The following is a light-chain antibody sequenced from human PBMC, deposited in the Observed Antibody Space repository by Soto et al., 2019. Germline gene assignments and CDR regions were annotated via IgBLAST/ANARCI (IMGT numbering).Light chain of an antibody. CDR3: QQRYNWPNT. CDR2: DAS. V-gene: IGKV3-11*01. J-gene: IGKJ2*01. CDR1: QSVGTY. Sequence: EIVLTQSPATLSLSPGERATLSCRTSQSVGTYLAWYQHNPGQAPRLLICDASNRATGIPARFSGSGSGTDFTLTISSPEPEDFAVYYCQQRYNWPNTFGQGTKLEIK.